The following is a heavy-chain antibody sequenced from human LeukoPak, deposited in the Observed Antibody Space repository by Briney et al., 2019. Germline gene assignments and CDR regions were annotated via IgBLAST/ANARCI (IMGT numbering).Heavy chain of an antibody. V-gene: IGHV1-2*02. CDR2: INPNSGGT. D-gene: IGHD6-25*01. J-gene: IGHJ4*02. CDR1: GYTFTGYF. CDR3: ARESIIPAARGDY. Sequence: ASVKVSCKASGYTFTGYFIHWVRQVPGQGLEWMGWINPNSGGTNYAQKFQGRVTMTRDTSTNTAYRELSRLRSDDTAIYYCARESIIPAARGDYGGQGTLVTVSS.